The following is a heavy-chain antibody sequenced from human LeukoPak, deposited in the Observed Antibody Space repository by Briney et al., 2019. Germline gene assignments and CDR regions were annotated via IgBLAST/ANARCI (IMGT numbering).Heavy chain of an antibody. CDR1: GFTFSNYP. J-gene: IGHJ4*02. CDR2: ISHDESRK. CDR3: AKGRTLVPAAFDY. Sequence: GGSLRLSCAASGFTFSNYPMHWVRQAPGKGLEWVTMISHDESRKFYAVSVKGRFTVSRVNSKNTLYLQMNSLRAEDTAVYYCAKGRTLVPAAFDYWGQGTLFTVSS. D-gene: IGHD2-2*01. V-gene: IGHV3-30-3*01.